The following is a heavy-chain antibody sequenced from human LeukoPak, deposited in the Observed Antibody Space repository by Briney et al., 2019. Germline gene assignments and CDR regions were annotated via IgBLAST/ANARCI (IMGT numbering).Heavy chain of an antibody. CDR2: ISAYNGNT. D-gene: IGHD6-13*01. CDR3: ARDLSIAAAGIGAY. V-gene: IGHV1-18*04. J-gene: IGHJ4*02. CDR1: GYTFTSYG. Sequence: APVKVSCKASGYTFTSYGISWVRQAPGQGLEWMGWISAYNGNTNYAQKLQGRVTMTTDTSTSTAYMELRSLRSDDTAVYYCARDLSIAAAGIGAYWGQGTLVTVSS.